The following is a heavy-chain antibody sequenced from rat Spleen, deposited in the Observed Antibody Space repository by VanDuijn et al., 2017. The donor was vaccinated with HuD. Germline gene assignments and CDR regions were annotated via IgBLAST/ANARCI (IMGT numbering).Heavy chain of an antibody. V-gene: IGHV5-7*01. Sequence: EVQLVESGGGLVQPGRSMKLSCAASGFTFSNYDMAWVRQAPKKGLEWVATISYDGSSTNYRDSVKGRFTISRDNAKSTLYLQMDSLRSEDTATYYCARLYRRYTTDYPWFAYWGQGVMVTVSS. J-gene: IGHJ2*01. D-gene: IGHD1-6*01. CDR3: ARLYRRYTTDYPWFAY. CDR1: GFTFSNYD. CDR2: ISYDGSST.